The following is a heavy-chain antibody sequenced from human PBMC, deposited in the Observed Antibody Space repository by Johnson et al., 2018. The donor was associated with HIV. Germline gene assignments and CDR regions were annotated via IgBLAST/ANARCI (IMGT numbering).Heavy chain of an antibody. V-gene: IGHV3-23*04. D-gene: IGHD3-3*01. Sequence: VQLVESGGGVVRPGGSLRLSCSASGFTFDDYGMSWVRQAPGKGLEWVSGISGSGGHTYNADSVKGRFTISRDNSKNTLYLQMNSLRAEDTAVYYCAKDLRITVFGAVTPDAFDVWGQGTMVTVSS. CDR3: AKDLRITVFGAVTPDAFDV. J-gene: IGHJ3*01. CDR2: ISGSGGHT. CDR1: GFTFDDYG.